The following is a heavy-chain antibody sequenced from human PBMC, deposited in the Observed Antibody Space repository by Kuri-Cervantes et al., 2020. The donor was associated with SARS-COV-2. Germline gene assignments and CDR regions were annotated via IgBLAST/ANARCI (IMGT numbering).Heavy chain of an antibody. D-gene: IGHD6-19*01. J-gene: IGHJ6*02. Sequence: SETLSLTCTVSGGSISSYYWSWIRQPPGKGLEWIGYIYYSGSTNYNPSLKSRVTISVDTSKNQFSLKLSSVTAADTAVYYCARDGGSGWQLLYYGMDVWGQGTTVTVSS. CDR3: ARDGGSGWQLLYYGMDV. V-gene: IGHV4-59*12. CDR2: IYYSGST. CDR1: GGSISSYY.